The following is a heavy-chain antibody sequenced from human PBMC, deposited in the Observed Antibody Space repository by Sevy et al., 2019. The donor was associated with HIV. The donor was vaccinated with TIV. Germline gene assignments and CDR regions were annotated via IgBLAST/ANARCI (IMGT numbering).Heavy chain of an antibody. CDR1: GFTFSSYG. CDR3: AKDGGYYDFWSGYPDYGMDV. V-gene: IGHV3-30*02. D-gene: IGHD3-3*01. CDR2: IRYDGSNK. Sequence: GGSLRFSCAASGFTFSSYGMHWVRQAPGKGLEWVAFIRYDGSNKYYADSVKGRFTISRDNSKNTLYLQMNSLRAEDTAVYYCAKDGGYYDFWSGYPDYGMDVWGQGTTVTVSS. J-gene: IGHJ6*02.